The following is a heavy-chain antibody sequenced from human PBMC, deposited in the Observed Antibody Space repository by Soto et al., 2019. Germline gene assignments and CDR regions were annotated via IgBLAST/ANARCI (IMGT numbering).Heavy chain of an antibody. D-gene: IGHD2-8*02. CDR1: GYTFTSYG. Sequence: ASVKVSCKASGYTFTSYGISWVRQAPGQGLEWMGWISAYNGNTNYAQKLQGRVTMTTDTSTSTAYMELRSLTAGDTAVYYCAKATATGGGAFDICGQGTVVTVSS. CDR2: ISAYNGNT. V-gene: IGHV1-18*04. CDR3: AKATATGGGAFDI. J-gene: IGHJ3*02.